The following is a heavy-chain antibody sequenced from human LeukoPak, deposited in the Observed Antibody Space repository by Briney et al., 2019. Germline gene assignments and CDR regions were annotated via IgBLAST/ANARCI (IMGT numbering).Heavy chain of an antibody. CDR2: VTWNGGRT. CDR3: ARDRAATTPFDY. CDR1: GFIFDDYG. Sequence: RTGGSLRLSCAASGFIFDDYGMSWVRQAPGKGLEWVSGVTWNGGRTGYADSVKGRFTISRDSAKKSLYLQMNSLRAEDTAVYYCARDRAATTPFDYWGQGTLVTVSS. V-gene: IGHV3-20*04. J-gene: IGHJ4*02. D-gene: IGHD5-12*01.